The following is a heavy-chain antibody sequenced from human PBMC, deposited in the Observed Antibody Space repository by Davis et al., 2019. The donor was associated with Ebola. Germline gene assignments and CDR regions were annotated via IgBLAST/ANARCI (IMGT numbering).Heavy chain of an antibody. J-gene: IGHJ6*02. Sequence: GGSLRLSCAASGFTFDDYAMHWVRHAPGKGLEWVSGISWNSGSIGYADSVKGRFTISRDNSKNTLYLQMNSLRAEDTAVYYCAGSYSSSWYRIYYYYGMDVWGQGTTVTVSS. V-gene: IGHV3-9*01. D-gene: IGHD6-13*01. CDR3: AGSYSSSWYRIYYYYGMDV. CDR2: ISWNSGSI. CDR1: GFTFDDYA.